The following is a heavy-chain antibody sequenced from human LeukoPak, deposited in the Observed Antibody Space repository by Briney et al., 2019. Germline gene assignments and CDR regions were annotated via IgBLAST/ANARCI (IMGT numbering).Heavy chain of an antibody. CDR2: IYYSGST. CDR1: GGSISSGGYY. CDR3: ARVSEYGPHYFDY. Sequence: PSETLSLTCTVSGGSISSGGYYWSWIRQHPGKGLEWIGYIYYSGSTYYNPSLKSRVIISVDTSKNQFSLKLSSVTAADTAVYYCARVSEYGPHYFDYWGQGTLVTVSS. V-gene: IGHV4-31*03. J-gene: IGHJ4*02. D-gene: IGHD4/OR15-4a*01.